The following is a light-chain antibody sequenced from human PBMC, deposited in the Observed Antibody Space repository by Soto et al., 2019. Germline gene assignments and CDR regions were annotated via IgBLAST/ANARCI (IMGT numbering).Light chain of an antibody. CDR3: QQYQSYSET. CDR1: QSVSTR. CDR2: DAS. V-gene: IGKV1-5*01. Sequence: DIQMTQSPSTLSASVGDRVTITCRASQSVSTRLAWYQQKPGKAPKLLIYDASSLQTGVPSRFSGSGSGAEFTLTISSLQPDDFATYYCQQYQSYSETFGHGTKADIK. J-gene: IGKJ3*01.